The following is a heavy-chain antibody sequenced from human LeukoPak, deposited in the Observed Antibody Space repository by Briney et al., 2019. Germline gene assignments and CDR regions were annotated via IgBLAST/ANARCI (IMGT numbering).Heavy chain of an antibody. CDR2: ISWNSGSI. Sequence: PGGSLRLSCAASGFTFDDYAMHWVRQAPGKGLEWVSGISWNSGSIGYADSVKGRFTISRDNAKNSLYLQMNSLRAEDTALYSCARRGGTVTTSFDYWGQGTLVTVSS. V-gene: IGHV3-9*01. D-gene: IGHD4-17*01. CDR3: ARRGGTVTTSFDY. J-gene: IGHJ4*02. CDR1: GFTFDDYA.